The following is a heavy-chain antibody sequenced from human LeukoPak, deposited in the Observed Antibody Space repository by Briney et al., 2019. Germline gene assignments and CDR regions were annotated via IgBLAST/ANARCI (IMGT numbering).Heavy chain of an antibody. CDR1: GGSISSGGYY. Sequence: SETLSLTYTVSGGSISSGGYYWSWIRQPPGKGLEWIGYIYHSGSTYYIPSLKSRVTISVDRSKNQFSLKLSSVTAADTAVYYCARVNSGDTGTAYYYYMDVWGKGTTVTVSS. CDR2: IYHSGST. J-gene: IGHJ6*03. D-gene: IGHD4-17*01. V-gene: IGHV4-30-2*01. CDR3: ARVNSGDTGTAYYYYMDV.